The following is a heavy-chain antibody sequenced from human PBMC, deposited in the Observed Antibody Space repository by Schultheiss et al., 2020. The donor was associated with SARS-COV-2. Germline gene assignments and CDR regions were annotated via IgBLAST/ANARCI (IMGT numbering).Heavy chain of an antibody. J-gene: IGHJ6*02. D-gene: IGHD3-22*01. CDR3: ARAPGPRYDSSGYETYYGMDV. CDR2: INPSGGST. CDR1: GFTFSSYG. V-gene: IGHV1-46*01. Sequence: GGSLRISCAASGFTFSSYGMHWVRQAPGQGLEWMGIINPSGGSTSYAQKFQGRVTMTRDTSTSTVYMELSSLRSEDTAVYYCARAPGPRYDSSGYETYYGMDVWGQGTTVTVSS.